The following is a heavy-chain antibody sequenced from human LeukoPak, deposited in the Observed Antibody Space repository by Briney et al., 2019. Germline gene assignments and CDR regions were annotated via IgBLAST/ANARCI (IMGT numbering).Heavy chain of an antibody. CDR2: IYYSGST. D-gene: IGHD3-3*01. V-gene: IGHV4-59*08. CDR3: ARHGVGYFDY. Sequence: SETLSLTCTVSGGSISSYYWSWIRQPPGKGLEWIGYIYYSGSTKYNPSLKSRVTISVDTSKNQFSLKLSSVTAADTAVYYCARHGVGYFDYWGQGTLVTVSS. CDR1: GGSISSYY. J-gene: IGHJ4*02.